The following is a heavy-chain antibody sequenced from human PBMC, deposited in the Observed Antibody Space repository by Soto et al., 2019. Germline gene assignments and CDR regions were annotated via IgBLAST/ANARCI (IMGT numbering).Heavy chain of an antibody. CDR2: INHSGST. D-gene: IGHD2-2*01. CDR3: ARMKARLGYCSSTSCSIYYYYGMDV. CDR1: GGSFSGYY. J-gene: IGHJ6*02. Sequence: SETLSLTCAVYGGSFSGYYWSWIRQPPGKGLEWIGEINHSGSTNYNPSLKSRVTISVDTSKNQFSLKLSSVTAADTAVYYCARMKARLGYCSSTSCSIYYYYGMDVWVQGTTVTVSS. V-gene: IGHV4-34*01.